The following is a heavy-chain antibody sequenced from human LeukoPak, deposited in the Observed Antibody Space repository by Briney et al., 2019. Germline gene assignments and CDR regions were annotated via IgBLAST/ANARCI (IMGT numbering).Heavy chain of an antibody. CDR1: GFTFSSYA. V-gene: IGHV3-23*01. J-gene: IGHJ4*02. CDR2: ISGSGGST. D-gene: IGHD3-3*01. CDR3: ANLPYYDFWSGYLAGFYFDY. Sequence: PGGSLRLSCAASGFTFSSYAMSWVGQAPGKGLEWFSAISGSGGSTYYADSVKGRFTISRDNSKNTLDLQMNRLSAEDTAVYYCANLPYYDFWSGYLAGFYFDYWGQGTLVTVSS.